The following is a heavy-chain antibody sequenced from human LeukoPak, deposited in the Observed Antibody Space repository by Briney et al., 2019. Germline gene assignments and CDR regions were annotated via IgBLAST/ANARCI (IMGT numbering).Heavy chain of an antibody. CDR3: ARDRLEWYYYDSSGYYPWYFDY. V-gene: IGHV4-34*01. CDR2: INHSGSA. CDR1: GGSFSGYY. D-gene: IGHD3-22*01. Sequence: SETLSLTCAVSGGSFSGYYWTWIRQPPGKGLEWIGEINHSGSANYNPSLKSRVTISLDTSKNQFSLNLSSVTAADTAVYYCARDRLEWYYYDSSGYYPWYFDYWGQGTLVTVSS. J-gene: IGHJ4*02.